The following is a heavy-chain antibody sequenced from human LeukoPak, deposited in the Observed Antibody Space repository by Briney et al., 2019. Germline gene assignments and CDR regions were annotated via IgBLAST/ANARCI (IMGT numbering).Heavy chain of an antibody. D-gene: IGHD2-2*01. CDR1: GFTFSSYA. J-gene: IGHJ6*03. Sequence: GGSLRLSCAASGFTFSSYAMSWVRQAPGKGLEWVSAISGSGGSTYYADSVKGRFTISRDNSKNTVYLQMNSLRAEDTAVYYCASQYCSSTSCQVNYYYYYYMDVWGKGTTVTVSS. V-gene: IGHV3-23*01. CDR2: ISGSGGST. CDR3: ASQYCSSTSCQVNYYYYYYMDV.